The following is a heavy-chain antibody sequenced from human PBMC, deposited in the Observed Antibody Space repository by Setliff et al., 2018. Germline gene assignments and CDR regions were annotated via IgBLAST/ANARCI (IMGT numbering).Heavy chain of an antibody. D-gene: IGHD2-21*01. CDR2: MYSSGTT. Sequence: SETLSLTCIVSSGSISTSNYFWGWVRQPPGRGLEWIGSMYSSGTTNYNPSLKSRVTMSVDTSKSLLSLKLSSATTTDTAVYYCAGLFRDGWNYFDSWGQGTLVTVSS. V-gene: IGHV4-39*02. J-gene: IGHJ4*02. CDR3: AGLFRDGWNYFDS. CDR1: SGSISTSNYF.